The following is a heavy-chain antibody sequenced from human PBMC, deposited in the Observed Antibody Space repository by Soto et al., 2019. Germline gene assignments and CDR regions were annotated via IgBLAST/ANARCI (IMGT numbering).Heavy chain of an antibody. V-gene: IGHV1-2*02. CDR3: AREPATAKPEGVDF. Sequence: ASVKVSFNAAGYSFIDYYIHWGRQDPGQGLEWMGWINPNSGGTKYAPKFQGGVTMTRDTSITTAYMELSRLRSGDTAVYYCAREPATAKPEGVDFWGQGTLVNVSS. J-gene: IGHJ4*02. CDR1: GYSFIDYY. CDR2: INPNSGGT. D-gene: IGHD1-1*01.